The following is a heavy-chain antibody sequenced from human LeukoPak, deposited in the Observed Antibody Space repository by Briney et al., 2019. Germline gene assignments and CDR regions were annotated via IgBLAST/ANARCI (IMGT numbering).Heavy chain of an antibody. CDR1: GGSISSYF. V-gene: IGHV4-59*08. J-gene: IGHJ4*02. Sequence: SETLSLTCTVSGGSISSYFWSWIRQPPGKGLDWIGYIYYSGTTNYNPSLKSRVTISVDTSKNQFSLKLTSVTAADTAVYYCARLPTQWATVTGIDFWGQGTPVTVSS. D-gene: IGHD4-17*01. CDR2: IYYSGTT. CDR3: ARLPTQWATVTGIDF.